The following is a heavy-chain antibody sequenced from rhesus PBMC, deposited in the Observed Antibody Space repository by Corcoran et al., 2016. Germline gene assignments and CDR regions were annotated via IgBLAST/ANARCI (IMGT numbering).Heavy chain of an antibody. D-gene: IGHD2-15*01. Sequence: QVQLQESGPGLVKPSETLSLTCAVSGGSISGGYDWSWIRPPPGTGLEGVGYIYGSRGRNKSNPPLNKLVTIAKDRAKTQLSRRRSAVTAADTAVYYCASTYGSSTYCSPAHYWGQGVLVTVSS. CDR2: IYGSRGRN. CDR3: ASTYGSSTYCSPAHY. J-gene: IGHJ4*01. V-gene: IGHV4-76*01. CDR1: GGSISGGYD.